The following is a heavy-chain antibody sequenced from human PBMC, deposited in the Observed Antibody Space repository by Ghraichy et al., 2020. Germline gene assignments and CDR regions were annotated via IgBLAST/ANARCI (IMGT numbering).Heavy chain of an antibody. CDR2: IRYDGSNK. J-gene: IGHJ4*02. CDR1: GFTFSSYG. CDR3: AKDPSGRVATVRARRYSLFDY. Sequence: GGSLRLSCAASGFTFSSYGMHWVRQAPGKGLEWVAFIRYDGSNKYYADSVKGRFTVSRDNSKNTLYLQMNSLRAEDTAVYYCAKDPSGRVATVRARRYSLFDYWGQGTLVTVSS. V-gene: IGHV3-30*02. D-gene: IGHD5-12*01.